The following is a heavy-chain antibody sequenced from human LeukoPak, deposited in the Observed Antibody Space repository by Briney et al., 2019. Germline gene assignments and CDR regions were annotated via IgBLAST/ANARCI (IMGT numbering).Heavy chain of an antibody. J-gene: IGHJ4*02. D-gene: IGHD2-15*01. Sequence: GGFLRLSCVASRISFRHHAMNWVRQAPGKGLEWVSSIFDSGAPSYYADSVKGRFTISRDNSNNTLYLQMNSLRAEDTAVYYCAKSTLRSPHFDYWGQGTLVTVSS. CDR2: IFDSGAPS. V-gene: IGHV3-23*01. CDR1: RISFRHHA. CDR3: AKSTLRSPHFDY.